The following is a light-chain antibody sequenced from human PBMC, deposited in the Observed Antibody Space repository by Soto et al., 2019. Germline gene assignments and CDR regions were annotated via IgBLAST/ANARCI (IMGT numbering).Light chain of an antibody. Sequence: QPVLTQPASVSGSPGQSITISCTGTSSDVGSYNLVSWYQQHPGKAPKLMIYEVSKRPSGVSNRFSGSKSGNTASLTISGLQAEDEADYYCCSYAGSSTPLIFGTGPKVTVL. J-gene: IGLJ1*01. CDR3: CSYAGSSTPLI. V-gene: IGLV2-23*02. CDR2: EVS. CDR1: SSDVGSYNL.